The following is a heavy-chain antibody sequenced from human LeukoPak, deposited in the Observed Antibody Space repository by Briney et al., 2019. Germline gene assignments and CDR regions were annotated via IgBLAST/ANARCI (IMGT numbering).Heavy chain of an antibody. V-gene: IGHV4-39*07. CDR3: ARASGSSSWSDY. D-gene: IGHD6-13*01. J-gene: IGHJ4*02. CDR1: GVSISSSSYY. Sequence: PSETLSLTCTVSGVSISSSSYYWGWIRQPPGKGLEGIGNIYYSGSTYYNPSLKSRVTISLDTSKSQFSLKLSSVTAADTAVYYCARASGSSSWSDYWGKGTLVTVSS. CDR2: IYYSGST.